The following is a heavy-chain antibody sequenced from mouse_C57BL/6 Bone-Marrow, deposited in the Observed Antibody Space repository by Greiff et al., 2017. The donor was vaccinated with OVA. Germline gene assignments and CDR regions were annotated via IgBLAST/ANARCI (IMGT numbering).Heavy chain of an antibody. CDR3: ASYYYGSRRAWFAY. D-gene: IGHD1-1*01. J-gene: IGHJ3*01. V-gene: IGHV5-4*01. Sequence: EVQLVESGGGLVKPGGSLKLSCAASGFTFSSYAMSWVRQTPEKRLEWVATISDGGSYTYYPDNVKGRFTISRDNAKNNLYLQMSHLKSEDTAMYYCASYYYGSRRAWFAYWGQGTLVTVSA. CDR1: GFTFSSYA. CDR2: ISDGGSYT.